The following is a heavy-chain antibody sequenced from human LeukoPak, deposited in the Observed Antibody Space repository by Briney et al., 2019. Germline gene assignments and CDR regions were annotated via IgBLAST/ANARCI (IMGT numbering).Heavy chain of an antibody. J-gene: IGHJ4*02. CDR1: GFSFTTYW. V-gene: IGHV3-7*01. CDR3: ARDRPGIAVAGN. D-gene: IGHD6-19*01. CDR2: INQDESSQ. Sequence: GGSLRLSCAASGFSFTTYWMGWVRQAPGKGLEWVANINQDESSQYYVDAVRGRFTISRDNAKNSLYLQMNSLRAEDTAVYYCARDRPGIAVAGNWGQGTLVTVSS.